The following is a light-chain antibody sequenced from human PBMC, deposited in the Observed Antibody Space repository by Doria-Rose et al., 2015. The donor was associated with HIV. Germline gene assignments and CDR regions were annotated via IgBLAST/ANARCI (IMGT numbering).Light chain of an antibody. V-gene: IGKV3-20*01. CDR2: DGS. CDR3: HQYGTSWT. Sequence: TQSPGTLSLSPGERATLSCRASQSFSSTYLAWYQQKPGQAPSLLIYDGSTRATGITDRFSASGSGTDFTLTINRLEPEDFALDYCHQYGTSWTFGQGTKVEI. J-gene: IGKJ1*01. CDR1: QSFSSTY.